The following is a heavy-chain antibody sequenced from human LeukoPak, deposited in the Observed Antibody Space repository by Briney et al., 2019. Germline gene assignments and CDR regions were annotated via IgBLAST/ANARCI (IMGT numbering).Heavy chain of an antibody. Sequence: PGGSLRLSCAASGFTFSSYGMHWVRQAPGKGLEWVAVIWYDGSNKYYADSVKGRFTISRDNAKNSLYLQMNSLRAEDTALYYCAKDYYSSGYYYYAMDVWGRGTTVTVSS. D-gene: IGHD6-19*01. CDR2: IWYDGSNK. CDR3: AKDYYSSGYYYYAMDV. CDR1: GFTFSSYG. J-gene: IGHJ6*02. V-gene: IGHV3-33*03.